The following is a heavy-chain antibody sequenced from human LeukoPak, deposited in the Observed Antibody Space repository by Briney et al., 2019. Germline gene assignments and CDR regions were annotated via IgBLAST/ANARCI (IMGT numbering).Heavy chain of an antibody. Sequence: GGSLRLSCGASGFTFSSYAMSWVRQSPGRGLEWVAGVSPSGGRTLYADSVEGRFTISRDNSNDIVYLQLSSLRAEDSVLYYCAKVRGVYCSSPACYYYDSWGQGTPVTVSS. D-gene: IGHD2-2*01. V-gene: IGHV3-23*01. CDR1: GFTFSSYA. J-gene: IGHJ4*02. CDR2: VSPSGGRT. CDR3: AKVRGVYCSSPACYYYDS.